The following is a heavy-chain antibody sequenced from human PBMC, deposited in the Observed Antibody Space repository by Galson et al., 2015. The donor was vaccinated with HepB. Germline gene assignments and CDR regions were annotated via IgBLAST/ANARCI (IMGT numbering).Heavy chain of an antibody. CDR1: GGSIRSYY. CDR3: ARDLGGYSSGHYYYNMDV. V-gene: IGHV4-4*07. Sequence: LTCTVSGGSIRSYYWSWIRQPAGKGLEWLGRFFTNGSANYNPSLRSRVTMSVDRSKNQLSLRLSSLTAADTAVYYCARDLGGYSSGHYYYNMDVWGKGTTVTVSS. D-gene: IGHD5-18*01. CDR2: FFTNGSA. J-gene: IGHJ6*03.